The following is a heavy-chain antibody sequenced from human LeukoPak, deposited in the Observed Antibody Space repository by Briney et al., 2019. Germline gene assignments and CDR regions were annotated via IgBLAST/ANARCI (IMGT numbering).Heavy chain of an antibody. J-gene: IGHJ4*02. D-gene: IGHD3-10*01. CDR2: IRNKANSYTT. CDR1: GFTFSDFY. CDR3: VRLLESGSGHYFDY. Sequence: GGSLRLSCAASGFTFSDFYMDWVRQAPGKGLEWVGRIRNKANSYTTTYAASVKGRFTISRDDSKNSLYLQMNSLKIEDTAVYYCVRLLESGSGHYFDYWGQGTLVTVSS. V-gene: IGHV3-72*01.